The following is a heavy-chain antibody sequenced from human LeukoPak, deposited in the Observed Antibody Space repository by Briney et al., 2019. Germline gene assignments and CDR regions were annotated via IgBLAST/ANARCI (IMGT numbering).Heavy chain of an antibody. CDR1: GGSISSGGYS. D-gene: IGHD6-19*01. CDR3: ARGHSGWYVQV. J-gene: IGHJ4*02. Sequence: SQTLSLTCAVSGGSISSGGYSWSWIRQPPGKGLEWIGYIYHSGSTYYNPSLKSRVTISVDRSKNQFSLKLSSVTAADTAVYYCARGHSGWYVQVWGQGTLVTVSS. V-gene: IGHV4-30-2*01. CDR2: IYHSGST.